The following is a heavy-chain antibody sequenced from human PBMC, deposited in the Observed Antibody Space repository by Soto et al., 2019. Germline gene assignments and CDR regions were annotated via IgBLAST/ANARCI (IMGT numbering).Heavy chain of an antibody. D-gene: IGHD5-12*01. CDR2: INPNSGGT. Sequence: QVQLVQSGAEVKKPGASVKVSCKASGYTFTAYYMHWVRQAPGQGLEWMGWINPNSGGTYTAQNFRGRVTMTRDTSTTTAYMELASLRSEDTAVYYCARGGGRGYNELDPWGHGTLVIVSS. J-gene: IGHJ5*02. CDR1: GYTFTAYY. CDR3: ARGGGRGYNELDP. V-gene: IGHV1-2*02.